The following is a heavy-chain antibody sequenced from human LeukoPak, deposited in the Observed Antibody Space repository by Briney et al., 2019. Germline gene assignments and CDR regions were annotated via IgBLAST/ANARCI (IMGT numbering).Heavy chain of an antibody. CDR1: GFTFTSSG. V-gene: IGHV1-58*01. D-gene: IGHD3-22*01. Sequence: VKVSCKASGFTFTSSGVQWVRQARGQRLEWIGWIVISSGDTNYAQKFQDRVTIARDMSTSTAYMELSSLRSEDTAVYYCAAEGSYYYDSSGYYQTWFDPWGQGTLITVS. J-gene: IGHJ5*02. CDR3: AAEGSYYYDSSGYYQTWFDP. CDR2: IVISSGDT.